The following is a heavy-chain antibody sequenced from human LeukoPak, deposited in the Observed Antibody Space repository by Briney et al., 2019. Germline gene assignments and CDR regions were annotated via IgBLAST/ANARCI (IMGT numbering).Heavy chain of an antibody. CDR2: IYPNDSDT. CDR1: GYNFAYYW. CDR3: ARRGVVGSKVFDY. D-gene: IGHD1-26*01. J-gene: IGHJ4*02. Sequence: GESLKISCEGSGYNFAYYWIGWVRQMPGKGLEWVGIIYPNDSDTRYSPSFQGQVTISADKSINTAYLQWSSLKASDTAMYYCARRGVVGSKVFDYWGQGTLVTVSS. V-gene: IGHV5-51*01.